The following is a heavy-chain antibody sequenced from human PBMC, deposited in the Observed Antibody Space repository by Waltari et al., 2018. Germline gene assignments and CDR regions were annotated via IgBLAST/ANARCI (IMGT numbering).Heavy chain of an antibody. CDR2: VDPEDGET. D-gene: IGHD4-17*01. V-gene: IGHV1-69-2*01. J-gene: IGHJ3*02. CDR3: ATDPHYGDYRSSAFDI. Sequence: EVQLVQSGAEVKKPGATVKISCKVSGYTFTDYYMHWGQQAPGKGLEWMGLVDPEDGETISAEKFQGRVTITADTSTDTAYMELSSLRSDDTAVYYCATDPHYGDYRSSAFDIWGQGTMVTVSS. CDR1: GYTFTDYY.